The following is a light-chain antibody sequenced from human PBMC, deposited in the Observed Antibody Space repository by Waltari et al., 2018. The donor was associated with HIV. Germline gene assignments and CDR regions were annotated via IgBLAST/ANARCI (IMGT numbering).Light chain of an antibody. CDR3: AVWDNSLSAQV. CDR2: EVR. V-gene: IGLV2-14*01. CDR1: SSDVGGYNY. Sequence: QSALTQPASVSGSPGQSITISCTGTSSDVGGYNYVSWYQQHPGKAPKFMIYEVRNRPSGVSNRFSGSKSGTSASLAISGLRSDDEANYYCAVWDNSLSAQVFGGGTTLTVL. J-gene: IGLJ3*02.